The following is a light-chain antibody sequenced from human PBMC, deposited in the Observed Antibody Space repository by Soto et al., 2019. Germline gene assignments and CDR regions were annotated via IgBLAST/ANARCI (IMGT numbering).Light chain of an antibody. J-gene: IGKJ4*01. CDR3: RQRYNWPLT. V-gene: IGKV3-11*01. CDR2: DAF. Sequence: TVLTQSPATLSLSPGERATLSCKASQSIGNSLGWFQQKPGQAPRLLIDDAFNRATGTPARFTGSGSGSDFTLTISSLGPEDFGVYYCRQRYNWPLTFGGGTKVDIK. CDR1: QSIGNS.